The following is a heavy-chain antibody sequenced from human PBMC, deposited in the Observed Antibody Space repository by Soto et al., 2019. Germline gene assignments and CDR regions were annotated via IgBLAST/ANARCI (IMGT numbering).Heavy chain of an antibody. CDR1: GYSFTSYW. CDR2: IYLGDSVT. CDR3: ARQTYCSSTSCYTVES. Sequence: GESLKISCQGSGYSFTSYWIGCVRQMPGKGLEWMGIIYLGDSVTRYSPSFQGQVTISADKYIITAYLQWSSLKASDTAMYYCARQTYCSSTSCYTVESWGHGSLVTVSS. D-gene: IGHD2-2*02. J-gene: IGHJ5*01. V-gene: IGHV5-51*01.